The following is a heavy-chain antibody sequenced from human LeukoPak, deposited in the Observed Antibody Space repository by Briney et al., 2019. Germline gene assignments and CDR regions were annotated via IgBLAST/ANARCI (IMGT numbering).Heavy chain of an antibody. V-gene: IGHV1-24*01. CDR2: LDPEDGET. CDR1: GYTLTELS. CDR3: ATALSGYDLRWRSRTSPHTYYFDY. Sequence: ASVKVSCKVSGYTLTELSMHWVRQAPGEGLEWMGGLDPEDGETICAQKFQGRVTMTEDTSTDTAYMELSSLRSEDTAVYYCATALSGYDLRWRSRTSPHTYYFDYWGQGTLVTVSS. D-gene: IGHD5-12*01. J-gene: IGHJ4*02.